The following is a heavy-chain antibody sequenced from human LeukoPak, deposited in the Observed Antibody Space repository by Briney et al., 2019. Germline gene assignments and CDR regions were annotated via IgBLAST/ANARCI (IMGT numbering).Heavy chain of an antibody. CDR2: IYTSGST. D-gene: IGHD2-2*01. J-gene: IGHJ4*02. CDR3: ARWPAY. CDR1: GGSFSGYY. Sequence: SETLSLTCAVYGGSFSGYYWSWIRQPPGKGLEWIGYIYTSGSTNYNPSLKSRVTISVDTSKNQFSLKLSSVTAADTAVYYCARWPAYWGQGTLVTVSS. V-gene: IGHV4-4*09.